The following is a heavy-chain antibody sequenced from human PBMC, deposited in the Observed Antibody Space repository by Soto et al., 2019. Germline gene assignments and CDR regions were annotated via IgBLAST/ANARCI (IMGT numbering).Heavy chain of an antibody. D-gene: IGHD3-10*01. CDR2: ISSSSSYI. CDR3: ARDRDSSGSLGYYGMDV. CDR1: GFTFSSYS. J-gene: IGHJ6*02. Sequence: LRLSCAASGFTFSSYSMNWVRQAPVKGLDWVSSISSSSSYIYYADSVKGRFTISRDNAKNSLYLQMNSLRAEDTAVYYCARDRDSSGSLGYYGMDVWGQGTTVTVSS. V-gene: IGHV3-21*01.